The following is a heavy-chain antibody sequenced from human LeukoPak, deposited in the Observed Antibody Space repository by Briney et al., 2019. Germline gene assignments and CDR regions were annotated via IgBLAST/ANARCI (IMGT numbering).Heavy chain of an antibody. J-gene: IGHJ5*02. CDR3: ARESACGTTNCLAPADWLDP. Sequence: VSVKVSCKASGYTFTGYYMHWVRQAPGQGLEWMGWISPNSGDTDIAQKFQGRVTMTRDTSIATSFMEVDSLTSDDTAVYYCARESACGTTNCLAPADWLDPWGQGTLVIVSS. V-gene: IGHV1-2*02. D-gene: IGHD2-2*01. CDR2: ISPNSGDT. CDR1: GYTFTGYY.